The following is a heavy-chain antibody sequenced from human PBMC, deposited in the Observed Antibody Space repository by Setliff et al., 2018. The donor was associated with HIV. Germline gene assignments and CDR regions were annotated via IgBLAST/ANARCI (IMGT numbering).Heavy chain of an antibody. Sequence: ASVKVSCKTSGYTFTASYLHWVRQAPGQGLQWMGWMRPNSGATKYAQKFRDRVTLTGDTSISTASMELSSLKSDDTAMYYCATSTPRFFWNGFYQGGFGSRNSHSFENWGQGTLVTVSS. CDR1: GYTFTASY. J-gene: IGHJ4*02. CDR2: MRPNSGAT. V-gene: IGHV1-2*02. D-gene: IGHD3-3*01. CDR3: ATSTPRFFWNGFYQGGFGSRNSHSFEN.